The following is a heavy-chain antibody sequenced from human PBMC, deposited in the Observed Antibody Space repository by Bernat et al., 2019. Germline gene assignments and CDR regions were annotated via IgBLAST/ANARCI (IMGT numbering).Heavy chain of an antibody. J-gene: IGHJ4*02. D-gene: IGHD3-3*01. CDR1: GFTFSSYA. CDR2: ISYDGGNK. CDR3: ARTTVYDFWSGGPDY. V-gene: IGHV3-30-3*01. Sequence: QVQLVESGGGVVQPGRSLRLSCAASGFTFSSYAMHWVRQAPGKGLGRVAVISYDGGNKYYADSVKGRFTISRDNSKNTLYLQMNSLKAEDTAVYYCARTTVYDFWSGGPDYWGQGTLVTVSS.